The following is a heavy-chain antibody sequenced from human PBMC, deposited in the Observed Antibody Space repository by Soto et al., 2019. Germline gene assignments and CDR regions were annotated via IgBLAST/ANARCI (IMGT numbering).Heavy chain of an antibody. D-gene: IGHD2-21*02. J-gene: IGHJ4*02. CDR2: IYWNDDK. CDR3: AHSSHIVLVTATRNGEVFDY. CDR1: GFSLSTSGVG. Sequence: QITLKESGPTLVKPTQTLTLTCTFSGFSLSTSGVGVCWIRQPPGKALDWLALIYWNDDKRYSPSLKSRLTITKDTSKNQVVLTMTNMDPVDTATYYCAHSSHIVLVTATRNGEVFDYWGQGTLVTVSS. V-gene: IGHV2-5*01.